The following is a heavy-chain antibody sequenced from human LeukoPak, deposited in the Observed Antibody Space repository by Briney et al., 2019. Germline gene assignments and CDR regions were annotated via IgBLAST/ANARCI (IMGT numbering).Heavy chain of an antibody. CDR2: IYSGGST. J-gene: IGHJ4*02. V-gene: IGHV3-66*01. CDR3: ARDVRISGSSGTFDY. Sequence: GGSLRLSCAASGFTFSTFWMTWVRQAPGKGLEWVSVIYSGGSTYYADSVEGRFIISRDNSRNTVFLEMNNLRVEDTAVYYCARDVRISGSSGTFDYWGQGTLVAVSS. CDR1: GFTFSTFW. D-gene: IGHD3-10*01.